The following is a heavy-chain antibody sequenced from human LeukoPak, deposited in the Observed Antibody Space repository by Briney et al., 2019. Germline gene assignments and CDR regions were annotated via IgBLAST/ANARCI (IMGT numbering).Heavy chain of an antibody. CDR1: GYTFTGYY. CDR2: INPNSGRI. Sequence: ASVKLSCNASGYTFTGYYIHWVRQFTGQALEWMGRINPNSGRINYAQKIQDRVTMTRDTSTSTAYMELSKLRSDDTAVYYCAREKLRHSGMDVWGQGTTVTVSS. J-gene: IGHJ6*02. CDR3: AREKLRHSGMDV. D-gene: IGHD1-7*01. V-gene: IGHV1-2*06.